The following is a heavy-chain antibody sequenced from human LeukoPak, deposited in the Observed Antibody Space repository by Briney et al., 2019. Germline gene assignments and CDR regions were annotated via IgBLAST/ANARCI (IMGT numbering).Heavy chain of an antibody. V-gene: IGHV1-8*01. Sequence: ASVKDSCKASGYTFTSYDINWVRQATGQGLEWLGWMNPSSGNTGYAQKFQGRVTMTRDTSISTAYMELSSLRSEDTAVYYCARVFRPSLTVFIIRGAFDIWGQGTMVTVSS. D-gene: IGHD3-3*01. CDR2: MNPSSGNT. CDR3: ARVFRPSLTVFIIRGAFDI. CDR1: GYTFTSYD. J-gene: IGHJ3*02.